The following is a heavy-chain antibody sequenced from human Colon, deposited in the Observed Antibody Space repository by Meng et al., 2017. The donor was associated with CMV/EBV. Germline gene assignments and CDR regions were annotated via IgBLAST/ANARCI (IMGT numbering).Heavy chain of an antibody. Sequence: ASVKVSCKDSGYTFSNYDINWVRQATGQGLEWMGWMNPNSGNTGYAQRFQGRVTITRNTSINTAYMELSILRSEDTAVYYGARGFAVGRSYNMDVWGQGTTVTVSS. V-gene: IGHV1-8*01. D-gene: IGHD3-3*01. CDR3: ARGFAVGRSYNMDV. J-gene: IGHJ6*02. CDR1: GYTFSNYD. CDR2: MNPNSGNT.